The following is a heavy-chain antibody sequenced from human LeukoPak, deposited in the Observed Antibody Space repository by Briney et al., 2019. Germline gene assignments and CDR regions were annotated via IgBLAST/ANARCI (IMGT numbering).Heavy chain of an antibody. J-gene: IGHJ4*02. D-gene: IGHD3-10*01. CDR1: GFTFSSYA. CDR3: ARNPMVRVYYYLDY. Sequence: GGSLRLSCAASGFTFSSYAMHWVRQAPGKGLEWVAVISYDGSNKYYADSVKGRFTISRDNSKDTLYLQMNSLRAEDTAVYYCARNPMVRVYYYLDYRGQGTLVTVSS. CDR2: ISYDGSNK. V-gene: IGHV3-30*04.